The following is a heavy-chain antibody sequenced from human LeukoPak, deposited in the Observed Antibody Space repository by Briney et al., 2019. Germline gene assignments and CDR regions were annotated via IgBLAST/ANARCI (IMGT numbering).Heavy chain of an antibody. CDR2: IKSKAHGGTT. Sequence: GSLRLSCAASGFTFSSAWMSWVRQAPGKGLEWVGRIKSKAHGGTTDYTAPVRGRFTISRDDSKNTLYLQMNGLKTEDTAVYYCATDIEWDLLLTEYFQHWGQGILVIVSS. V-gene: IGHV3-15*01. J-gene: IGHJ1*01. D-gene: IGHD1-26*01. CDR3: ATDIEWDLLLTEYFQH. CDR1: GFTFSSAW.